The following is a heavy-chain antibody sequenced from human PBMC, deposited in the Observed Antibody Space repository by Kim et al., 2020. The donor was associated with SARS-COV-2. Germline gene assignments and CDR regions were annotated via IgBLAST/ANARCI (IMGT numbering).Heavy chain of an antibody. J-gene: IGHJ6*02. V-gene: IGHV1-69*13. CDR3: ARDGGVAGTTKGDYYYGMDV. CDR2: IIPIFGTA. D-gene: IGHD6-19*01. Sequence: SVKVSCKASGGTFSSYAISWVRQAPGQGLEWMGGIIPIFGTANYAQKFQGRVTITADESTSTAYMELSSLRSEDTAVYYCARDGGVAGTTKGDYYYGMDVWGQGTTVTVSS. CDR1: GGTFSSYA.